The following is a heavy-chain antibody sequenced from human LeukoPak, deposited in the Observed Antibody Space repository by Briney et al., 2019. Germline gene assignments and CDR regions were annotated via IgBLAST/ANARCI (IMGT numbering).Heavy chain of an antibody. CDR1: GYTFTDYY. CDR2: INPNSGGT. J-gene: IGHJ4*02. V-gene: IGHV1-2*06. CDR3: ARDNGLGATVGDY. D-gene: IGHD1-26*01. Sequence: PRASVKVSCKASGYTFTDYYIHWVRQAPGQGLEWMGRINPNSGGTKYAQNFQGRVTMTRDTSISTACMELSRLRSDDTAVYYCARDNGLGATVGDYWGQGTLVTVSS.